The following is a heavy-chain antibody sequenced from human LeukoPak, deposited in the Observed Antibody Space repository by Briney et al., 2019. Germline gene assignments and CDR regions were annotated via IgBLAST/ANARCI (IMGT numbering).Heavy chain of an antibody. D-gene: IGHD3-3*01. CDR1: GGSFSGYY. CDR2: INHSGST. Sequence: SETLSLTCAVYGGSFSGYYWSWIRQPPGKGLEWIGEINHSGSTNYNPSLKSQVTISVDTSKNQFSLKLSSVTAADTAVYYCASTITIFGVVIMEKYYFDYWGQGTLVTVSS. V-gene: IGHV4-34*01. J-gene: IGHJ4*02. CDR3: ASTITIFGVVIMEKYYFDY.